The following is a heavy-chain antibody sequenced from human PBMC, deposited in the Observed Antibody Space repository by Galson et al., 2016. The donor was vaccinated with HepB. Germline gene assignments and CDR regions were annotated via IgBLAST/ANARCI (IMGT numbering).Heavy chain of an antibody. Sequence: SLRLSCAASGFTFSDSAMHWVRQASGKGLEWVGRIRSKANSYATAYGASVKGRFTISRDDSENTACLPMTSLKAEDTAVDYCTTGEAIVGAVYMRDAFDIWGPGTMVTVSS. CDR3: TTGEAIVGAVYMRDAFDI. CDR2: IRSKANSYAT. D-gene: IGHD1-26*01. CDR1: GFTFSDSA. J-gene: IGHJ3*02. V-gene: IGHV3-73*01.